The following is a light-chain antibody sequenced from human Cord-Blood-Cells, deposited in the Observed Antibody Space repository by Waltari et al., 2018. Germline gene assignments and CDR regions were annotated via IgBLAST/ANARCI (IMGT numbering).Light chain of an antibody. CDR1: SSDVGSYNL. V-gene: IGLV2-23*03. Sequence: QSALTQPASVSGSPGQSITISCTGTSSDVGSYNLVSWYQQHPGKAPKLMIYEGSKRPSGVSNRVSCSKSGNTASLTISGLQAEDEADYYCCSYAGSNTFVFGTGTKVTVL. CDR3: CSYAGSNTFV. J-gene: IGLJ1*01. CDR2: EGS.